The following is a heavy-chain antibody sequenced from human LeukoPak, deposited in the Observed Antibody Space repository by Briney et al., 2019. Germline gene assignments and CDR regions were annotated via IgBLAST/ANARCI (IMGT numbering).Heavy chain of an antibody. V-gene: IGHV3-7*01. CDR1: GFTFSRYC. Sequence: GGSLRLSCAASGFTFSRYCMSWVRQAPGKGLEWVANIKEDGGAEFYVDSVKGRFTISRDNAKNSLYLQMHSLRPEDTAVYFCASGGFTYGYDYYFDYWGQGTLVTVSS. CDR2: IKEDGGAE. CDR3: ASGGFTYGYDYYFDY. J-gene: IGHJ4*02. D-gene: IGHD5-12*01.